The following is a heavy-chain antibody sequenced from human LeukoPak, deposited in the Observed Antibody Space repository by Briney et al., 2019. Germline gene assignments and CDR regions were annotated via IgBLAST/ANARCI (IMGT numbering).Heavy chain of an antibody. CDR1: GFTFSSYE. J-gene: IGHJ4*02. Sequence: GGSLRLSCAASGFTFSSYEMNWVRQAPGKGLEWVSYISSSGSTIYYADSVKGRFTISRDNAKNPLELQRNSLRAEDTAVYYCARVFWAAVSFCDYWGQGTLVTVSS. D-gene: IGHD6-13*01. CDR2: ISSSGSTI. V-gene: IGHV3-48*03. CDR3: ARVFWAAVSFCDY.